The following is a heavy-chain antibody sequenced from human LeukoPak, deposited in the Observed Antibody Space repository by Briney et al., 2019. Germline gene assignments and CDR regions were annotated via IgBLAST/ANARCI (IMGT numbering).Heavy chain of an antibody. V-gene: IGHV3-23*01. Sequence: GGSLRLSCAASGFTFSSYAMSWVRQAPGKGLEWVSALSGSGGSTYYADSVKGRFTISRDNSKNTPYLQMNSLRAEDTAVYYCAKDLSYGMDVWGQGTTVTVSS. CDR2: LSGSGGST. J-gene: IGHJ6*02. CDR1: GFTFSSYA. CDR3: AKDLSYGMDV.